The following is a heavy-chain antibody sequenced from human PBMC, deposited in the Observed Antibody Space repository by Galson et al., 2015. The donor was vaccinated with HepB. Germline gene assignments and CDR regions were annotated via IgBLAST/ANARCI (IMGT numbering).Heavy chain of an antibody. V-gene: IGHV4-34*01. CDR2: INHSGST. CDR1: GGSFSGYY. CDR3: ARVHSSTSNYYGMDV. D-gene: IGHD2-2*01. Sequence: SETLSLTCAVYGGSFSGYYWSWIRQPPGKGLEWIGEINHSGSTNYNPSLKSRVTISVDTSKNQFSLKLSSETAADTAVYYCARVHSSTSNYYGMDVWGQGTTVTVSS. J-gene: IGHJ6*02.